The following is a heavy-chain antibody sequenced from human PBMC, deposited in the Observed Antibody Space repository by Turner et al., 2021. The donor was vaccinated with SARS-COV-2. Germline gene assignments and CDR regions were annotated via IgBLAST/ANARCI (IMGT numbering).Heavy chain of an antibody. Sequence: QVQLQESGPGLVKPSGTLSLTCAVPGGSISSSNWWSWVRQPPGKGLEWIGDIYHSGSTNYNPSLKSRVTISVDKSKNQFALKLSSVTAADTAVYYCARRYCSSTSCPNYFDYWGQGTLVTVSS. CDR2: IYHSGST. J-gene: IGHJ4*02. D-gene: IGHD2-2*01. CDR1: GGSISSSNW. CDR3: ARRYCSSTSCPNYFDY. V-gene: IGHV4-4*02.